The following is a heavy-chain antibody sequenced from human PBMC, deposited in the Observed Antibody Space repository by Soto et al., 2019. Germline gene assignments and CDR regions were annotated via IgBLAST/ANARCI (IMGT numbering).Heavy chain of an antibody. V-gene: IGHV3-23*01. CDR2: ISGSGGST. Sequence: GGSLRLSCAAPELTFSSYAMSWVRQAPGKGLEWVSAISGSGGSTYNADSVKGRFTISRDNSKNTLYLQMNSLRAEDTAVYYCAKETLYGDHSQLDDYWGQGTLVTVSS. J-gene: IGHJ4*02. CDR3: AKETLYGDHSQLDDY. D-gene: IGHD1-1*01. CDR1: ELTFSSYA.